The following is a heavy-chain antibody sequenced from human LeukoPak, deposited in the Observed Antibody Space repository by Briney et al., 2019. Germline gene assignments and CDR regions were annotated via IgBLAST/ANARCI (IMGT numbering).Heavy chain of an antibody. CDR3: AKDRLTSSTYSNGVPKTFDY. D-gene: IGHD4-11*01. Sequence: SGGSLRLSCAASGFTFSSYAMSWVRQAPGKGLEWVSAISGSGGSTYYADSVKGRFTISRDNSKNTLYLQMNSLRAEDTAVYYCAKDRLTSSTYSNGVPKTFDYWGQGTLVTVSS. V-gene: IGHV3-23*01. CDR2: ISGSGGST. J-gene: IGHJ4*02. CDR1: GFTFSSYA.